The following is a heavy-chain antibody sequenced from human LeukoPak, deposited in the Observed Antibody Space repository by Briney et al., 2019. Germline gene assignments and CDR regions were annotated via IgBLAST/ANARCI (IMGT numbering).Heavy chain of an antibody. CDR3: ARHAMSGEIDF. CDR2: INPSDGST. D-gene: IGHD6-19*01. CDR1: GYIFTSYY. V-gene: IGHV1-46*01. Sequence: ASVKVSCKASGYIFTSYYIHWVRQAPGQGLEWMGIINPSDGSTDYAQKFQGRVTMARDTSTSTVYMELSSLKASDTAMYYCARHAMSGEIDFWGQGTLVTVSS. J-gene: IGHJ4*02.